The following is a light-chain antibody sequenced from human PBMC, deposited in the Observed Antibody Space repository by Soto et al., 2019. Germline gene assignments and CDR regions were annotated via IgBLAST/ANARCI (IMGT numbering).Light chain of an antibody. J-gene: IGKJ4*01. Sequence: EIVLTQSPATLSLSPGERATLSCRASQSVDSYLAWYHHKPGQAPRLLIYDVFNRATGIPARFSASGSGTDFNFTISSLEPEDFGVYYCQQRRNCPLTFGGGTKVEIK. V-gene: IGKV3-11*01. CDR1: QSVDSY. CDR3: QQRRNCPLT. CDR2: DVF.